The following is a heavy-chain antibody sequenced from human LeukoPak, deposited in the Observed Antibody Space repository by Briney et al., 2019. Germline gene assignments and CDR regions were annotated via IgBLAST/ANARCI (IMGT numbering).Heavy chain of an antibody. Sequence: GGSLRLSCAASGFTFRNYWMFWVRHDPGKGMVWIANINEHGIPMYEHSLKGQFTISIDNARDTLYLQINSRRVDGPAVYYCARVRWGNWGRGTLVTVSS. CDR1: GFTFRNYW. J-gene: IGHJ1*01. D-gene: IGHD2-8*02. V-gene: IGHV3-74*03. CDR2: INEHGIP. CDR3: ARVRWGN.